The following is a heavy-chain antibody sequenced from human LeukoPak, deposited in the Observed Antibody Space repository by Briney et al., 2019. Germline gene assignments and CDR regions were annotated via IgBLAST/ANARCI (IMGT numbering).Heavy chain of an antibody. CDR1: GGSISSGSYY. J-gene: IGHJ6*03. CDR2: IYTSGST. Sequence: PSQTLSLTCSVSGGSISSGSYYWSWIRQPAGKGLEWIGRIYTSGSTDYNPSLKSRVTISVDTSKNQFSLKLSSVTAADTAVYYCARGTAAITYYYYYMDVWGKGTTVTVSS. D-gene: IGHD2-2*01. CDR3: ARGTAAITYYYYYMDV. V-gene: IGHV4-61*02.